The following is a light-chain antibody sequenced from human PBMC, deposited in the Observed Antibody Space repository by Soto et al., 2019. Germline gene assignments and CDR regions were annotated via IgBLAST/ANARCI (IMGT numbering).Light chain of an antibody. CDR2: GNE. Sequence: QSVLTQPPSTSGTPGQRVTISCSGSSSNIGTNLVYWYQLVPGTAPKLLSDGNEERPSGVPGRFSGSKSGTSASLAISGLQSEDEADYYCAAWDGSLNGVLFGGGTKVTVL. CDR1: SSNIGTNL. CDR3: AAWDGSLNGVL. V-gene: IGLV1-44*01. J-gene: IGLJ2*01.